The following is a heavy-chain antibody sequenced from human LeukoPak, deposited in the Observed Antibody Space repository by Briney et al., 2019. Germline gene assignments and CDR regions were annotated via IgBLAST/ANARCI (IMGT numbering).Heavy chain of an antibody. J-gene: IGHJ4*02. V-gene: IGHV4-39*01. CDR1: VASICVGTYY. CDR2: IYYTGST. CDR3: ARRGGSGRAFDY. D-gene: IGHD1-26*01. Sequence: SETLSLTCSVSVASICVGTYYCAWIRQPPGKGLGWIGSIYYTGSTYENPSLKSRVTISVDTSKNQFSLKLSSVTAADTAVYYCARRGGSGRAFDYWGQGTLVTVSS.